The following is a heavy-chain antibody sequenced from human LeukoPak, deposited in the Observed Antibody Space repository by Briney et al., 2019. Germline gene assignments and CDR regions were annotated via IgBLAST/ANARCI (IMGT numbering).Heavy chain of an antibody. CDR2: INLNGGRT. V-gene: IGHV3-20*04. CDR1: GFTFDDYG. CDR3: AREGGYSFGIDS. J-gene: IGHJ5*01. Sequence: GGSLRLSCAASGFTFDDYGMGWVRQAPGKWLEWVSGINLNGGRTGYADSVKGRFTISRDNAKNSLYLKMNSLRAEDTALYYCAREGGYSFGIDSWGQGILVTVSS. D-gene: IGHD5-18*01.